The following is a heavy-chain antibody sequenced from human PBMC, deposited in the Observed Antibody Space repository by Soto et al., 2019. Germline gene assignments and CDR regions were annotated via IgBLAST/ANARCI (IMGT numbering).Heavy chain of an antibody. J-gene: IGHJ3*02. CDR1: GGSFSGYY. Sequence: SETLSLTCAVYGGSFSGYYWSWIRQPPGKGLEWIGEINHSGSTNYNPSLKSRVTISVDTSKNQFSLKLSSVTAADTAVYYCARAFTGEVRAFDIWGQGTMVTVS. CDR2: INHSGST. V-gene: IGHV4-34*01. D-gene: IGHD2-8*02. CDR3: ARAFTGEVRAFDI.